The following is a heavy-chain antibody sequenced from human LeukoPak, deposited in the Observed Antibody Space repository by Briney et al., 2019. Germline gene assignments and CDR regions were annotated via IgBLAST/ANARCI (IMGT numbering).Heavy chain of an antibody. V-gene: IGHV3-48*04. CDR1: GFTFSSFS. CDR3: ARSSTTYYYDTSSHY. D-gene: IGHD3-22*01. CDR2: ISSSSRTI. Sequence: GGSLRLSCAASGFTFSSFSMNWVRQAPGKGLEWVSYISSSSRTIYYADSVKGRFTISRGNAENSLYLQMNSLRAEDTAVYYCARSSTTYYYDTSSHYWGQGTLVTVSS. J-gene: IGHJ4*02.